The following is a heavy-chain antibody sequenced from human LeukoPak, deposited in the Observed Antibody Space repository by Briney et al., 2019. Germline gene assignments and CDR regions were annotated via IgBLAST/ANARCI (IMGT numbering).Heavy chain of an antibody. V-gene: IGHV3-7*01. CDR2: ISPDGSRT. D-gene: IGHD3-22*01. CDR3: AKESSGADYYFDY. J-gene: IGHJ4*02. CDR1: GFPFRAYW. Sequence: PGGSLRLSREASGFPFRAYWMSWVRQAPGKGPEWVANISPDGSRTYFVDSVKGRFTISRDNARNSLYLQMTSVRVGDSAVYYCAKESSGADYYFDYWGQGTVVPVSS.